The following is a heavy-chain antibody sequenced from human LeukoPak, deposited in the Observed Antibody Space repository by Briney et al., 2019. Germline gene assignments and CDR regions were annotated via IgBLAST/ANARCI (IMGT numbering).Heavy chain of an antibody. CDR1: GGSISSGGYY. CDR3: ARVVVSAASYYYMDV. Sequence: SETLSLTCTVSGGSISSGGYYWSWIRQHPGKGLEWIGYIYYSGSTYYNPSLKSRVTISVGTSKNQFSLKLSSVTAADTAVYYCARVVVSAASYYYMDVWGKGTTVTVSS. CDR2: IYYSGST. J-gene: IGHJ6*03. D-gene: IGHD2-2*01. V-gene: IGHV4-31*03.